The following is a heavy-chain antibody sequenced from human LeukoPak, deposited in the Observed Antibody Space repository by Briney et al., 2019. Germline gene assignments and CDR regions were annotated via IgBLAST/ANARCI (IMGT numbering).Heavy chain of an antibody. CDR2: ISYDGSNK. CDR1: GFTFSSYG. V-gene: IGHV3-30*03. Sequence: GGSLRLSCAASGFTFSSYGMHWVRQAPGKGLEWVAVISYDGSNKYYADSVKGRFTISRDNSKNTLYLQMNSLRAEDTAVYYCATHLVAVAGYWGQGTLVTVSS. D-gene: IGHD6-19*01. CDR3: ATHLVAVAGY. J-gene: IGHJ4*02.